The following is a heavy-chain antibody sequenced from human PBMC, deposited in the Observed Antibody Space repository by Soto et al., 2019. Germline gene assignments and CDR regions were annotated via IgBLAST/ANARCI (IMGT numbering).Heavy chain of an antibody. J-gene: IGHJ6*02. CDR1: GFTFSNYG. CDR2: IWYDGSNK. D-gene: IGHD4-17*01. V-gene: IGHV3-33*01. CDR3: ARDQGLRWGRGMDV. Sequence: QVQLVESGGGVVQPGRSLRLSCAASGFTFSNYGMHWVRQAPGKGLEWVAVIWYDGSNKYYADSVKGRFTISRYNSKNTLYLQMNSLRAEDTAVYYCARDQGLRWGRGMDVWGQGTTVTVPS.